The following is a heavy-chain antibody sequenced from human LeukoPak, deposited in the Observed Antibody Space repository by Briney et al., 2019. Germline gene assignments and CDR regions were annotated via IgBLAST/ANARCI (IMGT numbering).Heavy chain of an antibody. CDR2: VYNSAST. V-gene: IGHV4-39*01. Sequence: SETLSLTCRVSGGSFSSGTYYWAWIRQSPGKGLEWIGSVYNSASTYYNPSFECRVTLSVDTSRNQFSLNLRSVTATDTGMYYCATNKTMVTTAGLFDPWGQGTRVIVSS. CDR3: ATNKTMVTTAGLFDP. J-gene: IGHJ5*02. CDR1: GGSFSSGTYY. D-gene: IGHD4-17*01.